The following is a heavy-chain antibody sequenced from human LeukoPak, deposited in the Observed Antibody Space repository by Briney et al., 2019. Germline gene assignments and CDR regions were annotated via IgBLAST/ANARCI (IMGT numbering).Heavy chain of an antibody. D-gene: IGHD1-14*01. CDR3: TRYNNDHFDY. Sequence: GESLRLSCAGSGFTFGGDGMHWYRQTPGKGLEWVAVIAYDGSRAFYADSVKGRFTISRDNSKNTMSVQMDDLRAEDTAVYYCTRYNNDHFDYWGQGTLVTVSS. CDR1: GFTFGGDG. CDR2: IAYDGSRA. J-gene: IGHJ4*02. V-gene: IGHV3-33*01.